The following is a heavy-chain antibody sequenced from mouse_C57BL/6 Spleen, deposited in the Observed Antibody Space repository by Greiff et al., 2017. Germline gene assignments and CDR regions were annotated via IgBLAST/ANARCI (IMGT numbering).Heavy chain of an antibody. J-gene: IGHJ2*01. Sequence: VHLVESGAELVRPGTSVKVSCKASGYAFTNYLIEWVKQRPGQGLEWIGVINPGSGGTNYNEKFKGKATLTADKSSSTAYMQLSSLTSEDSAVYFCKSGRYDYDGGYYFDYWGQGTTLTVSA. CDR3: KSGRYDYDGGYYFDY. V-gene: IGHV1-54*01. D-gene: IGHD2-4*01. CDR1: GYAFTNYL. CDR2: INPGSGGT.